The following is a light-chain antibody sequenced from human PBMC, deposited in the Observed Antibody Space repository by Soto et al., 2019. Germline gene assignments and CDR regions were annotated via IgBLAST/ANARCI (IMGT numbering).Light chain of an antibody. Sequence: FVFTRXXXXLXFSXGXGAPLXXRASQRVGSSYLAWYQHKPDQAPRLLIYGASGRATGTPDRFSGSGSGTDFSLTISRLEPEDFAVYYCQQYGNSPWTFGQGTKVDIK. CDR2: GAS. V-gene: IGKV3-20*01. J-gene: IGKJ1*01. CDR1: QRVGSSY. CDR3: QQYGNSPWT.